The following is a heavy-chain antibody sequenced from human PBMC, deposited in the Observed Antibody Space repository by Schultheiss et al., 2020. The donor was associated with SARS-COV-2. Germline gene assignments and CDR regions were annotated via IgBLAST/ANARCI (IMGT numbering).Heavy chain of an antibody. Sequence: GGSLRLSCAASGFTFSSYAMSWVRQAPGKGLDWVSTISGSDGSTYYTDSVQGRFTISRDNSKNTLYLQINSLRAEDTAVYYCARDNWGRPDAAVFDFWGQGTLVTVSS. CDR3: ARDNWGRPDAAVFDF. CDR2: ISGSDGST. V-gene: IGHV3-23*01. J-gene: IGHJ4*02. D-gene: IGHD7-27*01. CDR1: GFTFSSYA.